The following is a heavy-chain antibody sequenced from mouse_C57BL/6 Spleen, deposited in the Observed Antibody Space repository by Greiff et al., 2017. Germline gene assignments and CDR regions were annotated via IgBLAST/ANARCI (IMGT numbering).Heavy chain of an antibody. Sequence: EVKVVKSGGGLVKPGGSLKLSCAASGFTFSSYALSWVRQTPEKRLEWVATISDGGSYTYYPDNVKGRFTISRDNAKNNLYLQMSHLKSEDTAMYYCASYSTDFDYWGQGTTLTVSS. V-gene: IGHV5-4*03. D-gene: IGHD2-5*01. CDR1: GFTFSSYA. J-gene: IGHJ2*01. CDR2: ISDGGSYT. CDR3: ASYSTDFDY.